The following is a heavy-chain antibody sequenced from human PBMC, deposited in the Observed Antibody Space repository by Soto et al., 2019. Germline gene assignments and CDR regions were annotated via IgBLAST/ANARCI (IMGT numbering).Heavy chain of an antibody. CDR3: AKIEMGWFAH. CDR1: GFSFFSYA. D-gene: IGHD2-8*01. Sequence: SLKISCTGSGFSFFSYAMSWVRQAPGKGLEWVSTISGSGGHTYYADSVKGRFVVSRDNDKNTVYLHMSSLTGEDTAVYFCAKIEMGWFAHWGQGTQVTSPQ. V-gene: IGHV3-23*01. CDR2: ISGSGGHT. J-gene: IGHJ5*02.